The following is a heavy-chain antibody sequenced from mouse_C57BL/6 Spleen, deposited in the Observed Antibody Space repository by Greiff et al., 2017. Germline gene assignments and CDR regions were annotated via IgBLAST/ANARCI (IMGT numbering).Heavy chain of an antibody. CDR3: ASPPPTHSNYYAMDY. D-gene: IGHD2-5*01. V-gene: IGHV1-9*01. J-gene: IGHJ4*01. Sequence: VKLVESGAELMKPGASVKLSCKATGYTFTGYRIEWVKQRPGHGLEWIGEILPGSGSPNYNEKFKGKATFTADTSSNTAYMQLSSLTTEDSAIYYCASPPPTHSNYYAMDYWGQGTSVTVSS. CDR2: ILPGSGSP. CDR1: GYTFTGYR.